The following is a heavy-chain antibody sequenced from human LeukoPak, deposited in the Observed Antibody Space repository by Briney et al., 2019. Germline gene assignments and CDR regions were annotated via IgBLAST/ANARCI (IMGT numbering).Heavy chain of an antibody. CDR2: INPDSGDS. V-gene: IGHV1-2*02. J-gene: IGHJ4*02. CDR1: GYTFTGYY. D-gene: IGHD5-12*01. CDR3: ATGVATAFTY. Sequence: ASVKVSCKASGYTFTGYYIHWVRQAPGQGLEWMAWINPDSGDSYSAPKFQGRVTMTRDTSISTASMEVSWLSSDDTAVYCCATGVATAFTYWGQGTLVTVSS.